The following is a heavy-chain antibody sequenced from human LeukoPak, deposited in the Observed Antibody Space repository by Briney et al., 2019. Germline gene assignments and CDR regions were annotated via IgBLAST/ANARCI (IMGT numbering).Heavy chain of an antibody. V-gene: IGHV4-59*12. CDR2: IYYSGST. CDR3: ARLSFDWSYYYYYYMDV. J-gene: IGHJ6*03. Sequence: SETLSLTCTVSGGSISSYYWSWIRQPPGKGLEWIGYIYYSGSTNYNPSLKSRVTISVDTSKNQFSLELSSVTAADTAVYYCARLSFDWSYYYYYYMDVWGKGTTVTISS. D-gene: IGHD3-9*01. CDR1: GGSISSYY.